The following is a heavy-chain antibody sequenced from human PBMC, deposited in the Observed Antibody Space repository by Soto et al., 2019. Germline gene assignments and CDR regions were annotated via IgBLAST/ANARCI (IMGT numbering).Heavy chain of an antibody. J-gene: IGHJ5*02. V-gene: IGHV4-39*01. CDR3: ASHRTRPHWFDP. CDR1: GASISSSSYY. CDR2: IYYSGST. Sequence: SGTLSLTCTVSGASISSSSYYWGWICQPPGKGLEWIGSIYYSGSTYYNPSLKSRVTISVDTSKNQFSLKLSSVTAADTAVYYSASHRTRPHWFDPWRQGTLVT. D-gene: IGHD1-7*01.